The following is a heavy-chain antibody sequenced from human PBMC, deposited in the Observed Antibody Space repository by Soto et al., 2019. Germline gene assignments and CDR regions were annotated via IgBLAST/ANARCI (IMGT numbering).Heavy chain of an antibody. CDR1: GGTFSSYA. CDR3: ARDWNLRGLIFDY. Sequence: SVKVSCKASGGTFSSYAISWVRQAPGQGLEWMGGIIPIFGTANYAQKFQGRVTITADESTSTAYMELSSLRSEDTAVYYCARDWNLRGLIFDYWGQGTLVTVSS. V-gene: IGHV1-69*13. D-gene: IGHD1-7*01. J-gene: IGHJ4*02. CDR2: IIPIFGTA.